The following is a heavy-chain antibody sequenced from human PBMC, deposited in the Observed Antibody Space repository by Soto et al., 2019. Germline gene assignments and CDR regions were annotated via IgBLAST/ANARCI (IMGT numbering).Heavy chain of an antibody. CDR2: IYPSDSYT. CDR3: ARQPTVTTSEPFPPYCYSVMAV. CDR1: GYSSAGFG. D-gene: IGHD4-4*01. J-gene: IGHJ6*02. Sequence: RVCWRGSGYSSAGFGVGRVSEIQGKGLEWMGIIYPSDSYTSYSPSFQGHVTISADKSISTAYLQWSSLKASDTAMYSCARQPTVTTSEPFPPYCYSVMAVRGQGTTVTVSS. V-gene: IGHV5-10-1*01.